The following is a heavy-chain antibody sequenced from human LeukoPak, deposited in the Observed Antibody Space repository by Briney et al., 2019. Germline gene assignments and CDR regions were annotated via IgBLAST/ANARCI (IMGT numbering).Heavy chain of an antibody. Sequence: GPSVKVSCKASGYTFTGYYMHWVRQAPGQGLEWMGWINPNSGGTNYAQKFQGRVTMTRDTSISTAYMELSRLRSDDTAVHYCARDGDYRDGYNLPLFDYWGQGTLVTVSS. CDR2: INPNSGGT. CDR1: GYTFTGYY. V-gene: IGHV1-2*02. D-gene: IGHD5-24*01. J-gene: IGHJ4*02. CDR3: ARDGDYRDGYNLPLFDY.